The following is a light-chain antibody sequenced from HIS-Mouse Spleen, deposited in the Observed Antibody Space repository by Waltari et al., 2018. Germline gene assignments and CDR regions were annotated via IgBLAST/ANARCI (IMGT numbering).Light chain of an antibody. CDR3: NSRDSSGNHVV. V-gene: IGLV3-19*01. CDR2: GKN. J-gene: IGLJ2*01. CDR1: SLRSYY. Sequence: SSELTQDPAVSVALGQTVRITCQGDSLRSYYASWYQKKPGQAPVLVIYGKNNRPPGIPDRFSGSSSGNTASLTITGAQAEDEADYYCNSRDSSGNHVVFGGGTKLTVL.